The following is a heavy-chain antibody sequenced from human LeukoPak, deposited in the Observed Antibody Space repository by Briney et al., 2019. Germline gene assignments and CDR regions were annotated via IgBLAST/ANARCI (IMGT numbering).Heavy chain of an antibody. Sequence: GGSLRLSCAAPGFTCSDYHMSWIRQAPGKGLDWISYIRSSGGDTNYADCVRGRFTISRDNAKNSLYLQMNSPRAQDTAVYYCARAIAVTPWYFDLWGRGTLVTVSS. J-gene: IGHJ2*01. CDR2: IRSSGGDT. V-gene: IGHV3-11*03. CDR1: GFTCSDYH. D-gene: IGHD6-19*01. CDR3: ARAIAVTPWYFDL.